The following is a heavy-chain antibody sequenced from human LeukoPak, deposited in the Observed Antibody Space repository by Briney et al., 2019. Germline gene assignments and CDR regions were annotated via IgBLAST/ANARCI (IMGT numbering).Heavy chain of an antibody. Sequence: GGSLRLSCAASGFTFSRYSMNWVRQAPGKGLEWVSSISSSSSYIYYADSVKGRFTISRDNAKNSLYLQMNSLRAEDTAVYYCANDLGWIQLNLGRGQGTLVTVSS. J-gene: IGHJ4*02. CDR2: ISSSSSYI. CDR1: GFTFSRYS. CDR3: ANDLGWIQLNLG. V-gene: IGHV3-21*04. D-gene: IGHD5-18*01.